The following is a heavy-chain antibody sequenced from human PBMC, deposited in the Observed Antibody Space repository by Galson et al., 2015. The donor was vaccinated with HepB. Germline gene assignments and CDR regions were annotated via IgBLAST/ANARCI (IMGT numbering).Heavy chain of an antibody. CDR3: ASLGFGESPFDY. D-gene: IGHD3-10*01. V-gene: IGHV1-69*13. J-gene: IGHJ4*02. CDR2: IIPIFGTA. Sequence: SVKVSCKASGGTFSSYAISWVRQAPGQGLEWMGGIIPIFGTANYAQKFQGRVTITADESTSTAYMELSSLRSEDTAMYYCASLGFGESPFDYWGQGTLVTVSS. CDR1: GGTFSSYA.